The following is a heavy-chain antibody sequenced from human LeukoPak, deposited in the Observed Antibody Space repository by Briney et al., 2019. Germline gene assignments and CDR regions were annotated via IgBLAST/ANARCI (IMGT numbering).Heavy chain of an antibody. Sequence: PETLSLTCTVSGGSISSYYWSWIRQPPGKGLEWIGYIYYSGCTNYNPSLKSRVTISVDTSKNQLSLKLSSVTAADTAVYYCAREFGGGMDVWGQGTTVTVSS. CDR3: AREFGGGMDV. J-gene: IGHJ6*02. CDR1: GGSISSYY. D-gene: IGHD3-10*01. V-gene: IGHV4-59*01. CDR2: IYYSGCT.